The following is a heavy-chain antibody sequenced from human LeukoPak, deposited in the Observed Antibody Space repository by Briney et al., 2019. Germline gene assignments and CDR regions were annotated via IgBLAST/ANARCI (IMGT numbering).Heavy chain of an antibody. CDR1: GGSISSGGYY. CDR2: IYHSGST. CDR3: AREVQLERRDSNWFDP. J-gene: IGHJ5*02. Sequence: SETLSLTCTVSGGSISSGGYYWSWIRQPPGKGLEWIGYIYHSGSTYYNPSLKSRVTISVDRSKNQFSLKLSSVTAADTAVYYCAREVQLERRDSNWFDPWGQGTLVTVSS. D-gene: IGHD1-1*01. V-gene: IGHV4-30-2*01.